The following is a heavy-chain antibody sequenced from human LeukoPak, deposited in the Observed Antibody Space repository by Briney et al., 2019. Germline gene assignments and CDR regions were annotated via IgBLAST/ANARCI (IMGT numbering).Heavy chain of an antibody. J-gene: IGHJ6*04. Sequence: GGCLRLSRAASGFTFSSYWMSCVREAPGKGLEWVANIKQDGSEKYYVDSVRGRFTFSRDNAKNSLYLQMNSLRAEDTAVYYCARDGPTHYYYYGMDVWGKGTTVTVSS. CDR1: GFTFSSYW. CDR2: IKQDGSEK. CDR3: ARDGPTHYYYYGMDV. V-gene: IGHV3-7*03.